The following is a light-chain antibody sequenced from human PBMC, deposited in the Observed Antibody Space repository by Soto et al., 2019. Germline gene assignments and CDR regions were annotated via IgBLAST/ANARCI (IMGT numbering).Light chain of an antibody. Sequence: EIVMTQSPATLSVSQGGRATLSCRASKRVSRPLAWYQQKPGQAPRLLIYDASARATGIPARFSGSGSGTEFTLTISSLQSEDFGVYYCQQHNNWPRTFGQGTTVEIK. J-gene: IGKJ1*01. V-gene: IGKV3-15*01. CDR3: QQHNNWPRT. CDR2: DAS. CDR1: KRVSRP.